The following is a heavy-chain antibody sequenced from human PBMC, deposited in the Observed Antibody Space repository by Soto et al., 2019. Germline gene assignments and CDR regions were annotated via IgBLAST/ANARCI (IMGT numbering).Heavy chain of an antibody. J-gene: IGHJ6*02. D-gene: IGHD2-15*01. CDR3: SGCSGGACHRNYGMDV. Sequence: EVHLVESGGGMVKPGGSLRLSCAVSGFTFSSCTMNWVRQAPGKGQEWVSSISPSTSHIYYTDSVKGRFTISRDNAKNSLFLQMNSLRAEDTAVYYCSGCSGGACHRNYGMDVWGQGTTVTVSS. V-gene: IGHV3-21*01. CDR1: GFTFSSCT. CDR2: ISPSTSHI.